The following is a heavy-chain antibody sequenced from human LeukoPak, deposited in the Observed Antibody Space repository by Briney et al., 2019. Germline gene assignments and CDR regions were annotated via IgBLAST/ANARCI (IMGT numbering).Heavy chain of an antibody. D-gene: IGHD6-13*01. V-gene: IGHV3-33*06. Sequence: GGSLRLSCAASGFTFSSYGMHWVRQAPGKGLEWVAVRWYDGSNKYYADSVKGRFTISRDNSKNTLYLQMNSLRAEDTAVYYCAKDQSSSWYSAADYWGQGTLVTVSS. CDR2: RWYDGSNK. CDR1: GFTFSSYG. CDR3: AKDQSSSWYSAADY. J-gene: IGHJ4*02.